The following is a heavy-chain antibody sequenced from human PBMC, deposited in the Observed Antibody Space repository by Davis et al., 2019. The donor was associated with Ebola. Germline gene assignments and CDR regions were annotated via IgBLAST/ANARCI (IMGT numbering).Heavy chain of an antibody. CDR3: ARDGFNYNSFDAFDI. CDR1: GYTFTSYY. J-gene: IGHJ3*02. Sequence: ASVKVSCKASGYTFTSYYMHWVRQAPGQGLEWMGIINPSGGSTSYAQKFQGRVTMTRDTSTSTVYMELSSLRSDDTAVYYCARDGFNYNSFDAFDIWGQGTMVTVSS. D-gene: IGHD1-1*01. V-gene: IGHV1-46*01. CDR2: INPSGGST.